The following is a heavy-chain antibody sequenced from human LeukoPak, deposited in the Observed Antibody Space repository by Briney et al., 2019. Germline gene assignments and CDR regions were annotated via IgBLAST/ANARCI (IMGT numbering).Heavy chain of an antibody. D-gene: IGHD6-19*01. CDR3: AKDLRLDSSGWYGWFDP. Sequence: AGGSLRLSCAASGFTFSDYAMNWVRQAPGKGLEWVSTISGSGGNTYYAGSVKGRFTISRDNSKNTLYLQMNSLRAEDTAVYYCAKDLRLDSSGWYGWFDPWGQGTLVTVSS. J-gene: IGHJ5*02. CDR1: GFTFSDYA. V-gene: IGHV3-23*01. CDR2: ISGSGGNT.